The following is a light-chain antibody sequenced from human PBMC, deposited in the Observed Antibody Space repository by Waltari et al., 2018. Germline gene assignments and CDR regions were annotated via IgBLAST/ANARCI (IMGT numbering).Light chain of an antibody. CDR1: SSAVGVYNY. CDR2: EVS. Sequence: QSALTQPASVSGSPGQSITTSCPGTSSAVGVYNYVSCYQQHPGKAPKLMIYEVSNRPSGVSNRFSGSKSGNTASLTISGLQAEDEADYYCSSYTSSSTPYVFGTGTKVTVL. CDR3: SSYTSSSTPYV. J-gene: IGLJ1*01. V-gene: IGLV2-14*01.